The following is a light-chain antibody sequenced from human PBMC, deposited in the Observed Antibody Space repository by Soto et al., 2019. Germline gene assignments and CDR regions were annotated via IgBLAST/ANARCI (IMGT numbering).Light chain of an antibody. CDR2: RTS. CDR3: QQYDSSPRT. Sequence: EIVLTQSPGTLSLSPGERATLSCRASQSVSSSYLAWYQQKPGQAPRLLIYRTSNRATGIPDRFSGSGSGTDFTLTISRLEPEDLAVYWCQQYDSSPRTVGQGTKVEIK. V-gene: IGKV3-20*01. J-gene: IGKJ1*01. CDR1: QSVSSSY.